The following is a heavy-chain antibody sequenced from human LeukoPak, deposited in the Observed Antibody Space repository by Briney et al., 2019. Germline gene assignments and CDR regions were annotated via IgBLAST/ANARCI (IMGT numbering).Heavy chain of an antibody. D-gene: IGHD3-3*01. V-gene: IGHV3-53*01. J-gene: IGHJ4*02. CDR1: GFPVRSRY. CDR3: ASLEGGPSDGR. CDR2: IYSGGTT. Sequence: GGTLRLSCEVSGFPVRSRYMTWVRQPPGKGLECVAVIYSGGTTYHIDSVKGRFTISRDISKSTMYLEMNNLRVEDTAIYYCASLEGGPSDGRWGQGTLVTVSS.